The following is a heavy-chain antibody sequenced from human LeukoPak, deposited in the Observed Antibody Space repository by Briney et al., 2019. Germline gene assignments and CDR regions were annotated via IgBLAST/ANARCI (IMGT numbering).Heavy chain of an antibody. Sequence: GESLKISCKGSGYSFTSYWIGWVRQMPGKGLEWMGIIYPGDSDTRYSPSFQGQVTISADKSISTAYLQWGSLKASDTAMYYCARTGAGWDSSSWYDYWGQGTLVTVSS. CDR3: ARTGAGWDSSSWYDY. V-gene: IGHV5-51*01. CDR1: GYSFTSYW. D-gene: IGHD6-13*01. J-gene: IGHJ4*02. CDR2: IYPGDSDT.